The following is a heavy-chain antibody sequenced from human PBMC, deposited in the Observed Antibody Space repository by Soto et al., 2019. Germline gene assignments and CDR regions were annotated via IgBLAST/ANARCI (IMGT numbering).Heavy chain of an antibody. CDR1: GYTFTSYG. D-gene: IGHD2-15*01. Sequence: ASVKVSCKASGYTFTSYGISWVRQAPGQGLEWMGWISAYNGNTNYAQKLQGRVTMTTDTSTSTAYMELRSLRSDDTAVYYCAREKKSLRRQPDKYGMDVWGQGTTVTVSS. V-gene: IGHV1-18*04. CDR2: ISAYNGNT. CDR3: AREKKSLRRQPDKYGMDV. J-gene: IGHJ6*02.